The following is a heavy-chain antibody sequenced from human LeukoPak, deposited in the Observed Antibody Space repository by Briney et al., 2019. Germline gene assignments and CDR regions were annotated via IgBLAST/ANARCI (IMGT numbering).Heavy chain of an antibody. CDR1: GGSISSSNW. Sequence: PSGTLSLTCAVSGGSISSSNWWSWVRQPPGKGLEWIGEINHSGSTNYNPSLKSRVTISVDTSKNQFSLKLSSVTAADTAVYYCARMWYSLYYFDYWGQGTLVTVSS. CDR2: INHSGST. V-gene: IGHV4-4*02. D-gene: IGHD1-26*01. CDR3: ARMWYSLYYFDY. J-gene: IGHJ4*02.